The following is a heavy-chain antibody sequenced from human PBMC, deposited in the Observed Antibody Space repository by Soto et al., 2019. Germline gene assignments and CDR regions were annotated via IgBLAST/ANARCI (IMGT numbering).Heavy chain of an antibody. CDR2: INHSGST. J-gene: IGHJ6*02. D-gene: IGHD3-16*01. V-gene: IGHV4-34*01. CDR3: ARNPWGGEWPMGWGYYYYGMDV. Sequence: KTSETLSLTCAVYGGSFSGYYWSWIRQPPGKGLEWIGEINHSGSTNYNPSLKSRVTISVDMSKNQFSLKLSSVTAADTAVYYCARNPWGGEWPMGWGYYYYGMDVWGQGTTVTVSS. CDR1: GGSFSGYY.